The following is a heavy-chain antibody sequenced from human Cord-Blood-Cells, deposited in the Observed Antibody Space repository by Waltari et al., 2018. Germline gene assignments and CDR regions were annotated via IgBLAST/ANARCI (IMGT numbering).Heavy chain of an antibody. CDR2: IYTSGST. CDR1: GGSISSYY. V-gene: IGHV4-4*07. J-gene: IGHJ2*01. D-gene: IGHD5-12*01. CDR3: ARGSGYDLDWYFDL. Sequence: QVQLQGSGPGLVKPSETLSLTRTVPGGSISSYYWRWLRHPAGKGLEWIGRIYTSGSTNYNPSLKSRVTMSVDTSKNQFSLKLSSVTAADTAVYYCARGSGYDLDWYFDLWGRGTLVTVSS.